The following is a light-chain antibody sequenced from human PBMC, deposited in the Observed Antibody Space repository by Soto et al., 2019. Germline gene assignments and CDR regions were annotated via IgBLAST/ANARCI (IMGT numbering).Light chain of an antibody. CDR3: PLYSYSPHS. CDR1: QRVSRNY. V-gene: IGKV3-20*01. CDR2: GAS. Sequence: SPGALSLPPAERATLPCRASQRVSRNYLAWYQQKLGQPPRRLIYGASNRAAGIPDRFSGSGSGTDFTLTLTIFETEDFALYRCPLYSYSPHSFGGGAKVDI. J-gene: IGKJ4*01.